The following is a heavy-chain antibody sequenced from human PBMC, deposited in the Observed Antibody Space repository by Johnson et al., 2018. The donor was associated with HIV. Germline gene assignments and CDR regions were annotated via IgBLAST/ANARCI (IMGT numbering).Heavy chain of an antibody. D-gene: IGHD2-21*02. CDR1: GFTLSDCY. V-gene: IGHV3-23*04. J-gene: IGHJ3*02. Sequence: VQLVESGGGLVKPGGSLRLSCAASGFTLSDCYMTWIRQAPGKGLEWVSAISGSGGSTYYADSMKGRFTISRDNSKNTLYLQMNSLRAEDTAVYYCAKDLGQMTAIPRVAFDIWGQGTMVSVSS. CDR2: ISGSGGST. CDR3: AKDLGQMTAIPRVAFDI.